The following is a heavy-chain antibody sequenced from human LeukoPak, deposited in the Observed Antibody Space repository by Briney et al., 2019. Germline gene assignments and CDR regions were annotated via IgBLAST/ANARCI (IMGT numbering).Heavy chain of an antibody. V-gene: IGHV1-2*02. CDR2: INPNSGGT. D-gene: IGHD2/OR15-2a*01. Sequence: GASVKVSCKASGYTFTGYYMHWVRQAPGQGLEWMGWINPNSGGTNYAQKFQGRVTMTKDTSTHTGYMELSSLRSDDTAVYYCTLQRISFLNYFDPWGQGTLVTVSS. CDR1: GYTFTGYY. CDR3: TLQRISFLNYFDP. J-gene: IGHJ5*02.